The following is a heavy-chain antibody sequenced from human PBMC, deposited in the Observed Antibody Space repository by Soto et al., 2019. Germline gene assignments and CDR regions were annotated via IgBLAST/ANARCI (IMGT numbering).Heavy chain of an antibody. V-gene: IGHV3-23*01. CDR1: GFTFRSYA. J-gene: IGHJ3*02. Sequence: PGGSLRLSCAASGFTFRSYAMSWVRQAPGKGLEWVSGLVGSGDSIFYAASVRGRFTVSRDNSKNTLFLQMNSLRAEDTAVYYCAKDGIANNGIWEAFDMWGQGTKVTVSS. CDR2: LVGSGDSI. D-gene: IGHD2-8*01. CDR3: AKDGIANNGIWEAFDM.